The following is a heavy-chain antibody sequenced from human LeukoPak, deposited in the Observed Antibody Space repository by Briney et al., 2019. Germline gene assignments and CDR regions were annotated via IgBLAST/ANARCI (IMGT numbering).Heavy chain of an antibody. V-gene: IGHV4-34*01. D-gene: IGHD1-26*01. CDR1: GGSFSGYY. Sequence: PSETLSLTCAVCGGSFSGYYWSLIRQPPGKGLEWIGEINHSGSTNYNPSLKSRVTISVDTSKNQFSLKLSSVTAADTAVYYCARGEVGATWRLSSWFDPWGQGTLVTVSS. J-gene: IGHJ5*02. CDR2: INHSGST. CDR3: ARGEVGATWRLSSWFDP.